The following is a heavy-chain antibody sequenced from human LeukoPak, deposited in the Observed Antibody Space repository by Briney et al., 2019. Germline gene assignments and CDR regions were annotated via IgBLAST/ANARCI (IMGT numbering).Heavy chain of an antibody. Sequence: GGSLRLSCAASGFSFSVYWMHWVRQAPGKGPVWVSRIKTDGSITDYADSVKGRFTISRDNAKNSLDLQMNSLRAEDTAVYYCAREGLYRAFDIWGQGTMVIVSS. V-gene: IGHV3-74*01. D-gene: IGHD2-2*02. CDR2: IKTDGSIT. J-gene: IGHJ3*02. CDR3: AREGLYRAFDI. CDR1: GFSFSVYW.